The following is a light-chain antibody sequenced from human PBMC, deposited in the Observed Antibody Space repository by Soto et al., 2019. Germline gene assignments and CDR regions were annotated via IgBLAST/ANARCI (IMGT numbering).Light chain of an antibody. CDR1: QSVSSRC. J-gene: IGKJ4*01. V-gene: IGKV3-20*01. CDR2: GAS. Sequence: EILLTQSPGTLSLSPGERATLSCRASQSVSSRCLAWYQQKPGQAPRLLIYGASSRATGIPDRFSGSGSGTDFTLTINSLQAEDFATYYCQQTRSYPSTFGGGTKVDIK. CDR3: QQTRSYPST.